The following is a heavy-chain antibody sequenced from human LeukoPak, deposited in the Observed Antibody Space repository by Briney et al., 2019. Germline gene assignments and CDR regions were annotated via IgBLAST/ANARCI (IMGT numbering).Heavy chain of an antibody. CDR3: AREGWGSGSKAFDY. J-gene: IGHJ4*02. CDR1: GGSISSSSYY. D-gene: IGHD6-19*01. CDR2: IYYSGST. V-gene: IGHV4-61*01. Sequence: SETLSLTCTVSGGSISSSSYYWGWIRQPPVKGLEWIGYIYYSGSTNYNPSLKSRVTISVDTSKNQFSLKLSSVTAADTAVYYCAREGWGSGSKAFDYWGQGTLVTVSS.